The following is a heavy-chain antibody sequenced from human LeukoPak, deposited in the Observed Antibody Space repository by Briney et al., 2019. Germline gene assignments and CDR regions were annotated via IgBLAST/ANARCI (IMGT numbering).Heavy chain of an antibody. J-gene: IGHJ4*02. CDR1: GGSISGYY. V-gene: IGHV4-59*01. CDR2: IYNSGYT. CDR3: ASAIAAAGTTDSDY. D-gene: IGHD6-13*01. Sequence: SETLSLTCNVSGGSISGYYWSWIRQSPGEGLEWIGYIYNSGYTNYNPSLKSRVTISVDTSKNQLSLNLSSVTAADTAVYYCASAIAAAGTTDSDYWGQGTLVTVSS.